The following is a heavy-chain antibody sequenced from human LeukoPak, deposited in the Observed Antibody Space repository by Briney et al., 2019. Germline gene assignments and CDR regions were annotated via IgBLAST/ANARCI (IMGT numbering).Heavy chain of an antibody. CDR2: IYHSGNT. D-gene: IGHD6-13*01. V-gene: IGHV4/OR15-8*02. CDR3: ARDVVAAAGTWDY. J-gene: IGHJ4*02. CDR1: GGSISSSNW. Sequence: PSETLSLTCAVSGGSISSSNWWSWVRQPPGKGLEWIGEIYHSGNTNYNPSLKSRVTISIDKSKNQFSLKLSSVTAADTAIYYCARDVVAAAGTWDYWGQGTLVTVSS.